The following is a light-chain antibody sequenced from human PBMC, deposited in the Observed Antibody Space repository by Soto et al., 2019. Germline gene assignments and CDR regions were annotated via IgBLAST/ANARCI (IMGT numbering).Light chain of an antibody. Sequence: EIVLTQSPGTLSLSPGERATLSCRASQSVSSSYLAWYQQKPGQAPRLLIYGASSRATGIPDRFSGSGSGTDFTLTISRLEPEDFALYYCQQYGSSPGTFGQGTKVAIK. CDR2: GAS. J-gene: IGKJ1*01. V-gene: IGKV3-20*01. CDR3: QQYGSSPGT. CDR1: QSVSSSY.